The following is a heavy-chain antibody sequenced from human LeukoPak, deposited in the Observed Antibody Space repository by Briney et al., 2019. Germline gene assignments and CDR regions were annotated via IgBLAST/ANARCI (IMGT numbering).Heavy chain of an antibody. CDR3: AKDQRVTVTTAWYAFDI. Sequence: PGGSLRLSCAASGFTFSSYGIHWVRQAPGKGLEWVAFIRYDGSNKYYADSVKGRFTISRDNSKNTLYLQMNSLRAEDTAVYYCAKDQRVTVTTAWYAFDIWGQGTMVTVSS. J-gene: IGHJ3*02. CDR1: GFTFSSYG. CDR2: IRYDGSNK. D-gene: IGHD4-17*01. V-gene: IGHV3-30*02.